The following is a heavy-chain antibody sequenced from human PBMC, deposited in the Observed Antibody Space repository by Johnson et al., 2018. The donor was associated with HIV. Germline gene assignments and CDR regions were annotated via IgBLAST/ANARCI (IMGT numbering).Heavy chain of an antibody. J-gene: IGHJ3*02. V-gene: IGHV3-49*04. CDR3: TTDWEYYYGAGKLDAFDM. CDR2: IRSTTYGGTT. CDR1: GFTFGDYA. D-gene: IGHD3-10*01. Sequence: VQLVESGGGLAQPGRSLRLSCTASGFTFGDYALSWVRQAPGKGLEWVGFIRSTTYGGTTEYAASVKGRFTISRDDSKSIAYLQMNSLKTEDTAVYYCTTDWEYYYGAGKLDAFDMWGQGTMVTVSS.